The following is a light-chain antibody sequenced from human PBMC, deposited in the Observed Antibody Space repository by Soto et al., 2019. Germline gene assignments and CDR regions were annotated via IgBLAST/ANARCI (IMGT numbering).Light chain of an antibody. CDR3: QHYLNYPIT. CDR1: QDIGSV. J-gene: IGKJ5*01. V-gene: IGKV1-8*01. CDR2: GAS. Sequence: AIRMTQSPSSLSASIGDTVTITCRASQDIGSVLAWYQQKPGTAPKVLISGASDLHGGAPSRFSGSGSRTDFTLTITHLQSEDFATYYCQHYLNYPITFGQGTRL.